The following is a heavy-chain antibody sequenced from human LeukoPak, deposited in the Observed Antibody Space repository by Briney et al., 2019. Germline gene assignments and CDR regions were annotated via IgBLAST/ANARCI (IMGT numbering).Heavy chain of an antibody. V-gene: IGHV3-49*04. D-gene: IGHD5-12*01. CDR3: TRVEWLREPLFDY. Sequence: PGGSLRLSCTASGFTFGDYAMSWVRQAPGKGLEWVGFIRSKACGGTTEYAASVKGRFTISRDDSKSIAYLQMNSLKTEDTAVYYCTRVEWLREPLFDYWGQGTLVTVSS. CDR2: IRSKACGGTT. J-gene: IGHJ4*02. CDR1: GFTFGDYA.